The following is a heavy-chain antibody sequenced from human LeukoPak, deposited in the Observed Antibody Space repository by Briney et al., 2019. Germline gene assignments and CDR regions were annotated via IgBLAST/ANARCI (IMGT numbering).Heavy chain of an antibody. Sequence: SETLSLTCTVSGGSISSGSYYWSWIRQPAGKGLEWIGRIYTSGSTNYNPSLKSRVTISVDTSKNQFSLNLSSVTAADTAVYYCAGGRYFDWLQTTDAFDIWGQGTMVTVSS. CDR1: GGSISSGSYY. V-gene: IGHV4-61*02. CDR3: AGGRYFDWLQTTDAFDI. CDR2: IYTSGST. J-gene: IGHJ3*02. D-gene: IGHD3-9*01.